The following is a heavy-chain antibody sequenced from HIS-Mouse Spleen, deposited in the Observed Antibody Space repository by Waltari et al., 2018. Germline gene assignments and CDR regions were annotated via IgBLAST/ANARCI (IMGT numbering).Heavy chain of an antibody. Sequence: QVQLVQSGAEVKKPGASVKVSCKASGYTFTGYYMHWVRQAPGQGLEWMGWNNPNSGGTNYAQRFQGRVTMTRDTSISTAYMELSRLRSDDTAVYYCARTIMVYATNDAFDIWGQGTMVTVSS. J-gene: IGHJ3*02. CDR1: GYTFTGYY. V-gene: IGHV1-2*02. CDR3: ARTIMVYATNDAFDI. D-gene: IGHD2-8*01. CDR2: NNPNSGGT.